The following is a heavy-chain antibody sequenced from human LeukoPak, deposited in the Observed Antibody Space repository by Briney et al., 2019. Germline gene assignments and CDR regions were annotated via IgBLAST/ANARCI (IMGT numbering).Heavy chain of an antibody. CDR1: GFTFSSYT. V-gene: IGHV3-21*01. CDR3: ARDKGSYDSDF. J-gene: IGHJ4*02. CDR2: ISSSSSYI. D-gene: IGHD5-18*01. Sequence: GGSLRLSCAASGFTFSSYTMNRLRQAPGKGLEWVSSISSSSSYIYYADSVKGRFTISRDNAKNSLYLQMNSLRAEDTAVYYCARDKGSYDSDFWGQGTLATVSS.